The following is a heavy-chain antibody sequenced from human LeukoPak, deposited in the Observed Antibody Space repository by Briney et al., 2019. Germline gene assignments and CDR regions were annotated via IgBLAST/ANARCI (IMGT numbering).Heavy chain of an antibody. Sequence: PGASVKVSRKASGYTFTGYYTQWVRQAPGQGLEWMGWINPNSGGTNYAQKFQGRVTMTRDTSISTAYMELSRLRSDDTAVYYCARSTSARDWFDPWGQGTLVTVSS. CDR2: INPNSGGT. CDR1: GYTFTGYY. CDR3: ARSTSARDWFDP. V-gene: IGHV1-2*02. J-gene: IGHJ5*02.